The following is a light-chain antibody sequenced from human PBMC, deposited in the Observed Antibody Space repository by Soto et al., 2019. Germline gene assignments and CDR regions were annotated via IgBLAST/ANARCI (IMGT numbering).Light chain of an antibody. CDR1: QSVSSSF. CDR3: QQHNSSPLT. J-gene: IGKJ4*01. Sequence: EIVLTQSPCTLSLSPGERATLSCRASQSVSSSFLAWYQQKPGQAPRLLIYGASSRATGIPDRFSGSGSGTEFTLTISRLEPEDFAVYYCQQHNSSPLTFGGGTKVEIK. CDR2: GAS. V-gene: IGKV3-20*01.